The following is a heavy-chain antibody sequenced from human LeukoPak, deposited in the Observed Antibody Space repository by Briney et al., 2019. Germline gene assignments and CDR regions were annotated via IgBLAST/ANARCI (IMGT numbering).Heavy chain of an antibody. CDR3: ARWGIVGHDAFDL. J-gene: IGHJ3*01. CDR1: GFTFSRYG. D-gene: IGHD1-26*01. Sequence: GRSLRLSCAGSGFTFSRYGMHWVRQAPGKGLEWVALIRYDGNDHWYGDSAKGRSTISRDNSKDTVYLQMDSLRDEDTAVYYCARWGIVGHDAFDLWGQGTMVTVSS. CDR2: IRYDGNDH. V-gene: IGHV3-33*01.